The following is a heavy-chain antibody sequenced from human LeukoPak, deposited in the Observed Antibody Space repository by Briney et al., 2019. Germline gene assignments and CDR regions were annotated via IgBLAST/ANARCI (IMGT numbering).Heavy chain of an antibody. CDR1: GGSFSGYY. J-gene: IGHJ4*02. V-gene: IGHV4-34*01. Sequence: PSETLSLTCAVYGGSFSGYYWSWIRQPPGKGLEWIGEINHSGSTNYNPSLKSRVTISVDTSKNQFSLKLSSVTAADTAVYYCARERSDSIGYWGQGTLVTVSS. CDR3: ARERSDSIGY. CDR2: INHSGST. D-gene: IGHD3-22*01.